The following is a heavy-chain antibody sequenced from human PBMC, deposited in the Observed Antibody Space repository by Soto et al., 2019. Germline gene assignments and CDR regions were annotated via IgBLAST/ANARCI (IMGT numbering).Heavy chain of an antibody. V-gene: IGHV3-23*01. D-gene: IGHD4-4*01. CDR1: GFPFSSYV. CDR2: ISVGGSNT. CDR3: AKDSNKYSSSLRGRYFDY. Sequence: GGSLRLSCAASGFPFSSYVMSWVRQAPGKGLEWVSGISVGGSNTFYADSVKGRFTISRDNSKNTLLLQMNSLGAEDTAVYYCAKDSNKYSSSLRGRYFDYWGQGIGVTVSS. J-gene: IGHJ4*02.